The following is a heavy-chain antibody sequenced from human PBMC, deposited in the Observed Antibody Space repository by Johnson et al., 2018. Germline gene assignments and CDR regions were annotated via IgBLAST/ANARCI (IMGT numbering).Heavy chain of an antibody. V-gene: IGHV3-30*04. J-gene: IGHJ3*02. CDR3: AAPPGDVAFDI. CDR2: ISYDGSNK. Sequence: QVQLVESGGGVVQPGRSLRLSCEASGFPFSNFPIHWVRQAPGKGPEWVAVISYDGSNKYYADSVKGRFTISSDNSKNTLALQRNTLRAEDTAVYYCAAPPGDVAFDIWGQGTMVTVSS. D-gene: IGHD7-27*01. CDR1: GFPFSNFP.